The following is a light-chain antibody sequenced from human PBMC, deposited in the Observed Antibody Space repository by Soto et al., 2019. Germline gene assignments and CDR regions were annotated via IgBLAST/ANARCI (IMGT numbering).Light chain of an antibody. J-gene: IGKJ1*01. Sequence: EIVLTQSPGTLSLSPGERATPSCRSSQSVSSGYLAWYQQKPGQAPRLLIFRAFNRATGIPDRFSGSGSGTDFTLTISRLEPEDFAVYYCHQYVASPPSWTFGQGTKVEIK. CDR3: HQYVASPPSWT. CDR1: QSVSSGY. CDR2: RAF. V-gene: IGKV3-20*01.